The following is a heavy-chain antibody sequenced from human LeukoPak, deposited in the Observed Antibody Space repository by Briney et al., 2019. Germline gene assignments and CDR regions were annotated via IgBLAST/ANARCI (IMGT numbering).Heavy chain of an antibody. J-gene: IGHJ4*02. D-gene: IGHD3-16*01. CDR1: GFTFSTYG. CDR2: IWYDGSNK. CDR3: AKEKNDYVWGLEWLTDY. Sequence: PGGSLRLSCAASGFTFSTYGMHWVRQAPGKGLEWVAVIWYDGSNKYYADSVKGRFTITRDNSKNTLYLQMNSLRAEDTAVYYCAKEKNDYVWGLEWLTDYWGQGTLVTVSS. V-gene: IGHV3-33*06.